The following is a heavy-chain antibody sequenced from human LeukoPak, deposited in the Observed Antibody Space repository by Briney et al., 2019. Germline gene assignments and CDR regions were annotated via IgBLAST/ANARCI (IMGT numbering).Heavy chain of an antibody. Sequence: GRSLRLSCAASGFRLGDYAMHWVRQAPGKGLEWVSGITWNSGDIGYAESVKGRFTISRDNAKNSLHLQMNSLTSDDTALYYCTRDISGGYFNWFDPWGQGTLVFVSS. CDR2: ITWNSGDI. CDR3: TRDISGGYFNWFDP. J-gene: IGHJ5*02. D-gene: IGHD2-15*01. V-gene: IGHV3-9*01. CDR1: GFRLGDYA.